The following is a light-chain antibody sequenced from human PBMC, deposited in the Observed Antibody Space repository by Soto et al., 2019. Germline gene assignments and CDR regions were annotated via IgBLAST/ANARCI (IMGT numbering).Light chain of an antibody. Sequence: DIKMTQYPSTLSASVGDRVTITCRASQTISSWLAWYQQKPGKAPKLLIYKASTLKSGVPSRFSGSGSGTDFTLTISSLEPEDFAVYYCQLSQKRSDWPPITVGQGTRLEI. CDR2: KAS. V-gene: IGKV1-5*03. CDR1: QTISSW. J-gene: IGKJ5*01. CDR3: QLSQKRSDWPPIT.